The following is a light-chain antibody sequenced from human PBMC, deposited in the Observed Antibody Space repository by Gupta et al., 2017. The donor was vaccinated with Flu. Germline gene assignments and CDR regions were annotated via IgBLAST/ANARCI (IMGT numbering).Light chain of an antibody. Sequence: QSALTQPASVSGSPGQSITISCTGTSSDVGGYNYVSWYQQHPGKAPKLMIYEVSNRPSGVSNRFSGSKSGNTASLTTSGLQAEEEADYYCNSYTSSSNLKVFGGGTKLTVL. J-gene: IGLJ2*01. CDR2: EVS. CDR3: NSYTSSSNLKV. V-gene: IGLV2-14*01. CDR1: SSDVGGYNY.